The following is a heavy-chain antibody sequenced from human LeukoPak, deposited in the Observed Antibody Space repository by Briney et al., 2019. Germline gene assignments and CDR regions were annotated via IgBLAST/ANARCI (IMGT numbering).Heavy chain of an antibody. Sequence: GGSLRLSCAASGFTFSSYSMNWVRQAPGKGLEWVSSITSSSTYMYYADSVKGRFTISRDNAKNSLYLQMNSLRAEDTAVYYCARDPGIAARPDGMDVWGKGTTVTVSS. CDR3: ARDPGIAARPDGMDV. V-gene: IGHV3-21*01. J-gene: IGHJ6*04. CDR2: ITSSSTYM. CDR1: GFTFSSYS. D-gene: IGHD6-6*01.